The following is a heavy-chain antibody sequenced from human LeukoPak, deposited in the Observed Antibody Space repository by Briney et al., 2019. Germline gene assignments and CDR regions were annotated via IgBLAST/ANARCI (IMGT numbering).Heavy chain of an antibody. Sequence: ASVKVSCKASGYTFTSYDINWVRQAPGQGLEWMGWVTPTAGNTGYAQKFQGRVTITRDTSIGTTYLELSSLRSEDTAMYYCARGETQCMDYWGQGTLVTVSS. CDR3: ARGETQCMDY. D-gene: IGHD2-8*01. J-gene: IGHJ4*02. V-gene: IGHV1-8*03. CDR1: GYTFTSYD. CDR2: VTPTAGNT.